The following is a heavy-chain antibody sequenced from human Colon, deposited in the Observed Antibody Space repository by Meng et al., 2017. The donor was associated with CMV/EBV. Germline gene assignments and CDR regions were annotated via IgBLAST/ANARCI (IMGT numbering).Heavy chain of an antibody. CDR3: ARERGGNIVTTRLDFDL. CDR2: ISSVGTYI. Sequence: SEWVDGVRQDAGKGMEWDSSISSVGTYISYADSAKSRFTISRDNAKNSLYQQINGLRGEDAASDYCARERGGNIVTTRLDFDLWGRGTLVTVSS. D-gene: IGHD2-21*01. V-gene: IGHV3-21*01. J-gene: IGHJ2*01. CDR1: SEW.